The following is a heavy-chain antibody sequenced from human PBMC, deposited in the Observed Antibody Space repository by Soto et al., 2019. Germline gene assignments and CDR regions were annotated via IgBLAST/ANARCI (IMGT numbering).Heavy chain of an antibody. Sequence: GGSLRLSCAASGFTFSNAWMNWVRQAPGKGLEWVGRIKSKTNGGTTDYAAPVKGRFTISRDDSKNTLYLQMNSLKTEDTAVYYCTTEVPFSYIPFDYWGQGTLVTVSS. D-gene: IGHD1-20*01. CDR2: IKSKTNGGTT. V-gene: IGHV3-15*07. J-gene: IGHJ4*02. CDR1: GFTFSNAW. CDR3: TTEVPFSYIPFDY.